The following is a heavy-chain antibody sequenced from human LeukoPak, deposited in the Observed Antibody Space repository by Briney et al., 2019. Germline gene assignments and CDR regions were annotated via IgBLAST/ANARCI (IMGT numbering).Heavy chain of an antibody. J-gene: IGHJ6*03. V-gene: IGHV3-21*01. CDR2: ISSSSSYI. D-gene: IGHD6-13*01. CDR1: GFTFSSYS. Sequence: GGSLRLSCAASGFTFSSYSMNWVRQAPGKGLEWVSSISSSSSYIYYADSVKGRFTISRDNAKNTLYLQMNSLRAEDTAVYYCAKEKAAAGLYYYYMDVWGKGTTVTVSS. CDR3: AKEKAAAGLYYYYMDV.